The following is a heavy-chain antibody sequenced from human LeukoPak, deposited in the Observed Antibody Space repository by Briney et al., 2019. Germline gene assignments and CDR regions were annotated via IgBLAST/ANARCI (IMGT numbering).Heavy chain of an antibody. CDR3: ARGSGYYPDY. J-gene: IGHJ4*02. V-gene: IGHV4-38-2*02. Sequence: KPSETLSLTCTVSGYSISSGYYWGWIRQPPGKGLEWIGSIYHSGSTYYNPSLKSRVTISVDTSKNQFSLKLSSVTAADTAVYYCARGSGYYPDYWGQGTLVTVSS. D-gene: IGHD3-3*01. CDR1: GYSISSGYY. CDR2: IYHSGST.